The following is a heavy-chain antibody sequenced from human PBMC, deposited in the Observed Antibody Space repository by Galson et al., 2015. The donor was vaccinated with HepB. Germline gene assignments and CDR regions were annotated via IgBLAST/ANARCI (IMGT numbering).Heavy chain of an antibody. D-gene: IGHD3/OR15-3a*01. V-gene: IGHV3-23*01. CDR1: GFTFSSYA. Sequence: SLRLSCAASGFTFSSYAMSWVRQAPGKGLEWVSKISSSGAYTNYADSMRGRFTVPRDNSKNTLYLQLDSLRREDTAIYYCVRDGGTAYYALDQWGQGTLVSVSS. CDR2: ISSSGAYT. CDR3: VRDGGTAYYALDQ. J-gene: IGHJ4*02.